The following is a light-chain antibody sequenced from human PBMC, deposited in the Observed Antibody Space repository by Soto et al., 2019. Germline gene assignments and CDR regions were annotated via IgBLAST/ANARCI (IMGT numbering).Light chain of an antibody. J-gene: IGLJ3*02. CDR1: SSDVGSYNR. V-gene: IGLV2-18*02. CDR2: EVS. Sequence: QSALTQPPSVSGSPGHSVTISCTGTSSDVGSYNRVSWYQQPPGTAPKLIIYEVSNRPSGFPDRFFGSKSGNPASLTISGLQAEDEADYYCSSFTSSNTWGFGGGTKLTVL. CDR3: SSFTSSNTWG.